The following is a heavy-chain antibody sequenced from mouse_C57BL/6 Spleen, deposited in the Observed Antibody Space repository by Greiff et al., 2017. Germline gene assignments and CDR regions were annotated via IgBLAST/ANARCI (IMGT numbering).Heavy chain of an antibody. CDR1: GYTFTDYY. CDR2: INPTDGGT. Sequence: EVQLQQSGPELVKPGASVKISCKASGYTFTDYYMTWVQQSHGQSLEWIGAINPTDGGTSYNQKFKGKATLTVDKSSSTAYMELRSLTSEDSAGYYCARRTTVVGGGFDYWGQGTTLTVSS. V-gene: IGHV1-26*01. D-gene: IGHD1-1*01. J-gene: IGHJ2*01. CDR3: ARRTTVVGGGFDY.